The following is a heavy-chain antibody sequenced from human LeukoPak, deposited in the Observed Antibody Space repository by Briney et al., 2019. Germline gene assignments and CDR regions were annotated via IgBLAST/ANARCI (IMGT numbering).Heavy chain of an antibody. CDR2: INPNSGGT. CDR3: ARANIAVAGTLDY. J-gene: IGHJ4*02. V-gene: IGHV1-2*02. Sequence: ASVKVSCKASGYTFTGYYMHWVRQAPGQGLEWMGWINPNSGGTNYAQKFQGRVTMTRDTSISTPYMELSRLRSDDTAVYYCARANIAVAGTLDYWGQGTLVTVSS. CDR1: GYTFTGYY. D-gene: IGHD6-19*01.